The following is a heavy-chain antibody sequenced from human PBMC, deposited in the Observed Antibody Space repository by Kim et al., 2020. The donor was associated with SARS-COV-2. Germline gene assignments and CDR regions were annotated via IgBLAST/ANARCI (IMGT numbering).Heavy chain of an antibody. V-gene: IGHV3-23*01. CDR3: AKDQCNSSRCYRTHANHYAFDV. J-gene: IGHJ3*01. CDR2: ISGSGGST. CDR1: GFTFSSYA. Sequence: GGSLRLSCAASGFTFSSYAMSWVRQAPGKGLEWVSAISGSGGSTYYADSVKGRFTISRDNSKNTLYLQMNSLRAEDTAVYYCAKDQCNSSRCYRTHANHYAFDVWGQGTTVTVSS. D-gene: IGHD2-2*01.